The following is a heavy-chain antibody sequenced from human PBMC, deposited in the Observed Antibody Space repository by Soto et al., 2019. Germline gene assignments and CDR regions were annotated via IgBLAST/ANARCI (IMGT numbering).Heavy chain of an antibody. J-gene: IGHJ4*02. Sequence: GGSLRLSCAASGLTFDDYAMHWVRQAPGKGLEWVSGISWNSGSIGYADSVKGRFTISRDNAKNSLYLQMNSLRAEDTALYYCAKDGDLEWLYLFDYWGQGTLVTVSS. V-gene: IGHV3-9*01. CDR1: GLTFDDYA. CDR3: AKDGDLEWLYLFDY. CDR2: ISWNSGSI. D-gene: IGHD3-3*01.